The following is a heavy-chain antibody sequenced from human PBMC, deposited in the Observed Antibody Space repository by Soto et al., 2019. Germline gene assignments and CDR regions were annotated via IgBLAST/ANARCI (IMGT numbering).Heavy chain of an antibody. J-gene: IGHJ5*02. V-gene: IGHV1-18*01. CDR2: ISAYNGNT. CDR1: CFTFTSYG. D-gene: IGHD2-8*01. CDR3: ARVRTGYCTNGVCYTNWFDP. Sequence: EASVKVSCKASCFTFTSYGISWVRQAPGQGLEWMGWISAYNGNTNYAQKLQGRVTMTTDTSTSTAYMELRSLRSDDTAVYYCARVRTGYCTNGVCYTNWFDPWGQGTLVTVSS.